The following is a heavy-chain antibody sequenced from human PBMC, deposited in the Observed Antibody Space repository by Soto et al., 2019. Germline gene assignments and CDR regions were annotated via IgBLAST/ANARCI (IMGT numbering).Heavy chain of an antibody. V-gene: IGHV4-39*01. CDR2: IYYSGST. Sequence: PSETLSLTCTVSGGSISSSRYYWGWIRQPPGKGLEWIGSIYYSGSTYYNPSLKSRVTISVDTSKNQFSLKLSSVTAADTAVYYCARRRWFGELYPNYFDYWGQGTLVTVSS. D-gene: IGHD3-10*01. CDR3: ARRRWFGELYPNYFDY. J-gene: IGHJ4*02. CDR1: GGSISSSRYY.